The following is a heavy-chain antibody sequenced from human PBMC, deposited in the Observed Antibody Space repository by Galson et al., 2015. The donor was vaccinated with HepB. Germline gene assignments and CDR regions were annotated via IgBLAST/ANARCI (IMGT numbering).Heavy chain of an antibody. D-gene: IGHD4/OR15-4a*01. Sequence: SLRLSCAASGYTFSAYAIHWVRQAPGKGLEWVAVISFDGSRQYYADSVKGRFTISRDNSKNTLYLQMNSLRGEDTAVYYCARGNDGAVYHYMDVWGKGTTVTVSS. CDR1: GYTFSAYA. CDR3: ARGNDGAVYHYMDV. CDR2: ISFDGSRQ. J-gene: IGHJ6*03. V-gene: IGHV3-30-3*01.